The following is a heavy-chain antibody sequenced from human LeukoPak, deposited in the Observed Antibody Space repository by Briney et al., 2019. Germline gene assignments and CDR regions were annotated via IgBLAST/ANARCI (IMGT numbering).Heavy chain of an antibody. J-gene: IGHJ5*02. D-gene: IGHD3-22*01. CDR1: GYTFTSYG. CDR2: ISAYNGNT. CDR3: ARVPNYYDSGGSYNWFDP. V-gene: IGHV1-18*01. Sequence: ASVKVSCKASGYTFTSYGISWVRQAPGQGLEWMGWISAYNGNTNYAQKLQGRVTMTTDTSTSTAYMELRSLRSDDTAVYYCARVPNYYDSGGSYNWFDPWGQGTLVTVSS.